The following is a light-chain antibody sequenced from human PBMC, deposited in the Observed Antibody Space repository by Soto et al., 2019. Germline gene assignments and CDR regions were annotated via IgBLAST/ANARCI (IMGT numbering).Light chain of an antibody. CDR3: SSYAGGNNV. Sequence: QSVLTQPPSASGSPGQSVTISCTGTSSDVGGYNYVSWYQQHPGKAPKLMVYEVNKRPSGVPDRFSGSKSGNTASLTVSGLHAEDAADYYCSSYAGGNNVFGTGTKLTVL. J-gene: IGLJ1*01. V-gene: IGLV2-8*01. CDR1: SSDVGGYNY. CDR2: EVN.